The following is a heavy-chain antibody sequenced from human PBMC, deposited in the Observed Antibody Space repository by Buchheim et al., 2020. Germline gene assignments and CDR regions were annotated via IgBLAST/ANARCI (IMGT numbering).Heavy chain of an antibody. V-gene: IGHV4-34*01. Sequence: LQQWGAGLLKPSETLSLTCAVYGCSFSGYYWSWIIDPPGPGLEWIGEINHSGSTNYNPSLKSRVTISVDTSKNQFSLKLSSVTAADTAVYDCARGGAIYEVVAATHFDYWGQGTL. J-gene: IGHJ4*02. CDR2: INHSGST. D-gene: IGHD2-15*01. CDR1: GCSFSGYY. CDR3: ARGGAIYEVVAATHFDY.